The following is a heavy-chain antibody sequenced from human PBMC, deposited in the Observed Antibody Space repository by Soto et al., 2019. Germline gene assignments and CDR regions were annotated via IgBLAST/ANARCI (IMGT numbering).Heavy chain of an antibody. Sequence: SETLSLTCAVYGGSFSGYYWSWIRQPPGKGLEWIGEINHSGSTNYNPSLKSRVTISVDTSKNQFSLKLSSVTAADTAVYYCAGTGYYYYYYGMDVWGQGTTVTVSS. CDR2: INHSGST. J-gene: IGHJ6*02. D-gene: IGHD2-15*01. CDR1: GGSFSGYY. CDR3: AGTGYYYYYYGMDV. V-gene: IGHV4-34*01.